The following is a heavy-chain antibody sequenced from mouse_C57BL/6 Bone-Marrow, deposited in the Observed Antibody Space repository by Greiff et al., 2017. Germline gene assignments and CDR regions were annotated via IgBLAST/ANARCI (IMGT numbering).Heavy chain of an antibody. CDR1: GYTFTSYW. J-gene: IGHJ1*03. CDR2: ITPSSGYT. Sequence: QVQLKESGAELAKPGASVKLSCKASGYTFTSYWMHWVKQRPGQGLEWIGYITPSSGYTKYNQKFKDQATLTADHSSSTAYMQLSSRTYEDSAVYYCAIGLRGYFDVWGTGTTVTVSS. CDR3: AIGLRGYFDV. V-gene: IGHV1-7*01. D-gene: IGHD3-1*01.